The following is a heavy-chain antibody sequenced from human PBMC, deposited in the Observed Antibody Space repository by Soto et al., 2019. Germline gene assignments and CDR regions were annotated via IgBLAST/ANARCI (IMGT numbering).Heavy chain of an antibody. CDR1: GYTFTSYG. V-gene: IGHV1-18*01. CDR3: ARAYCGGDCYPRYYYYGMDF. J-gene: IGHJ6*02. D-gene: IGHD2-21*02. CDR2: ISAYNGNT. Sequence: QVQLVQSGAEVKKPGASVKVSCKASGYTFTSYGISWVRQAPGQGLEWMGWISAYNGNTNYAQQLQGRVTMTTDTSTSTAYMELRSLRSDDTAVYYCARAYCGGDCYPRYYYYGMDFWGQGTTVTVSS.